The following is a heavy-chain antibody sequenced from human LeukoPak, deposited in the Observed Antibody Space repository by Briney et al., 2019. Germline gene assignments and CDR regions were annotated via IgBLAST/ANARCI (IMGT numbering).Heavy chain of an antibody. CDR2: INPNSGGT. Sequence: GASVKVSCKASGYTFTGYYMHWVRQAPGQGLEWMGWINPNSGGTNYAQKFQGRVTMTRDTSISTAYMELSRLRSDDTAVYYCARVWVVGATRADYWGQGTLVTVSS. D-gene: IGHD1-26*01. CDR1: GYTFTGYY. J-gene: IGHJ4*02. V-gene: IGHV1-2*02. CDR3: ARVWVVGATRADY.